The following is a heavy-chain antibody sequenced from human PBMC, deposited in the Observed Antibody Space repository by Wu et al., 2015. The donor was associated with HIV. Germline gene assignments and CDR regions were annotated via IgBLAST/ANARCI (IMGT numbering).Heavy chain of an antibody. D-gene: IGHD5-18*01. CDR2: IIPIFGTA. Sequence: QVQLVQSGAEVKKPGSSVKVSCKASGGTFSSYAISWVRQAPGQGLEWMGGIIPIFGTANYAQKFQGRVTITTDESTSTAYMELSSLRSEDTAVYYCARGGYSYGYTYNWFDPLGPGEPWSPSLQ. CDR1: GGTFSSYA. CDR3: ARGGYSYGYTYNWFDP. J-gene: IGHJ5*02. V-gene: IGHV1-69*05.